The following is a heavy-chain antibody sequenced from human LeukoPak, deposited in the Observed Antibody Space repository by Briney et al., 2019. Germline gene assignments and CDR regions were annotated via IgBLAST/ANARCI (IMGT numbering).Heavy chain of an antibody. D-gene: IGHD3-9*01. V-gene: IGHV3-20*01. CDR3: AEGIRYYYYYYMDV. J-gene: IGHJ6*03. Sequence: GGSLRLSCAASGFTFDDYGMNWVRQAPGKGLEWISGIHWNGDTTNYAASVEGRFTISRDNAKNSLYLQMNSLRAEDTALYHSAEGIRYYYYYYMDVWGKGTTVTVSS. CDR2: IHWNGDTT. CDR1: GFTFDDYG.